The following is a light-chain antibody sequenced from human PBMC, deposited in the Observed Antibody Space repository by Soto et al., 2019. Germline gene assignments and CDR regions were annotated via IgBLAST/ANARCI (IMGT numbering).Light chain of an antibody. CDR3: SSYTRTSTQV. CDR2: GVN. CDR1: SSDVGGYNY. J-gene: IGLJ1*01. Sequence: QSVLTQPASVSGSPGQSITISCTGTSSDVGGYNYVSWYQQHPGKAPKLMIYGVNNRPSGVSNRFSGSKSGNTASLTISGLQAEDEADYYCSSYTRTSTQVFGTGTKVTVL. V-gene: IGLV2-14*01.